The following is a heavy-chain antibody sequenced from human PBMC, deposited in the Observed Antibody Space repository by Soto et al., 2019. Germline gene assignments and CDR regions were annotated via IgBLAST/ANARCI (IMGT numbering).Heavy chain of an antibody. CDR3: ARTAYCGGDCYSGYFDY. CDR1: GGSISSYY. Sequence: QVQLQESGPGLVKPSETLSLTCTVSGGSISSYYWSWIRQPPGKGLEWIGYIYCSGSTNYNPSLKSRVTISVDTSKNQFSLKLSSVTAADTAVYYCARTAYCGGDCYSGYFDYWGQGTLVTVSS. D-gene: IGHD2-21*01. J-gene: IGHJ4*02. CDR2: IYCSGST. V-gene: IGHV4-59*01.